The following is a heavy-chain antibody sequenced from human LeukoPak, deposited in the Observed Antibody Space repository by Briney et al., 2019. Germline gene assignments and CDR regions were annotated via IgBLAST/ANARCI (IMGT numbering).Heavy chain of an antibody. Sequence: ASVKVSCKASGYTFTSHGISWVRQAPGQGLEWMGWISGYNGKTNYAQKLQGRVTMTTDTSTSTAYMELRSLTSDDTAVYYCARDPSNGSGWMTWFDPWGQGTPVTVSS. CDR3: ARDPSNGSGWMTWFDP. J-gene: IGHJ5*02. CDR1: GYTFTSHG. CDR2: ISGYNGKT. D-gene: IGHD6-19*01. V-gene: IGHV1-18*01.